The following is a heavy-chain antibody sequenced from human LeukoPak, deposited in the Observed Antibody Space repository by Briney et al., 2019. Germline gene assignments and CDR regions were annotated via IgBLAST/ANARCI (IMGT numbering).Heavy chain of an antibody. CDR1: GGSFSGYY. Sequence: PSETLSLTCAVYGGSFSGYYWSWIRPPPGKGLEWIGEINHSGSTNYNPSLKSRVTISVDTSKNQFSLKLSSVTAADTAVYYCARSRRYCSGGSCGGSTRPFDYWGQGTLVTVSS. CDR2: INHSGST. J-gene: IGHJ4*02. CDR3: ARSRRYCSGGSCGGSTRPFDY. V-gene: IGHV4-34*01. D-gene: IGHD2-15*01.